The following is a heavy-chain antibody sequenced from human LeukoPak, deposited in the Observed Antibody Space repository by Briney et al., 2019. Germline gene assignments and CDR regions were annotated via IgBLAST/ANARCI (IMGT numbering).Heavy chain of an antibody. J-gene: IGHJ4*02. CDR2: IYPSGST. CDR3: ARNREYYFDY. CDR1: GASLSSTNL. D-gene: IGHD3-10*01. Sequence: SETLSLTCAVSGASLSSTNLWSWVRQPPGKGLEWIGEIYPSGSTNDNPSLKSQVTISVDKSKNQFSLNLSSVTAADTAVYYCARNREYYFDYWGQGALVTVSS. V-gene: IGHV4-4*02.